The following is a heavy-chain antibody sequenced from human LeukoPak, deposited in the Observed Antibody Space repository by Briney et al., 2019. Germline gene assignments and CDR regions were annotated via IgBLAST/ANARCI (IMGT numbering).Heavy chain of an antibody. D-gene: IGHD2-15*01. CDR3: ARSYYCSGGSCYSEGAFDI. CDR2: IIPIFGTA. CDR1: GGTFSSYA. V-gene: IGHV1-69*05. J-gene: IGHJ3*02. Sequence: ASVKASCKASGGTFSSYAISWVRQAPGQGLEWMGGIIPIFGTANYAQKFQGRVTITTDESTSTAYMELSSLRSEDTAVYYCARSYYCSGGSCYSEGAFDIWGQGTMVTVSS.